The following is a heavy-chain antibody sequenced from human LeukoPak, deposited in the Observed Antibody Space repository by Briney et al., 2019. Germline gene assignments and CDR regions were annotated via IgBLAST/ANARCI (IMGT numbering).Heavy chain of an antibody. V-gene: IGHV6-1*01. J-gene: IGHJ4*02. D-gene: IGHD3-16*01. CDR2: TYYRSKWYN. CDR1: GDSVSTNNVA. CDR3: AREDLGAAYFDF. Sequence: SQTLSLTCAISGDSVSTNNVAWNWIRQSPSGRLWWVGRTYYRSKWYNDYAVSVKSRITINPDTSKNHFSLQLNPVTPDDTAMYYCAREDLGAAYFDFWGQGTLVTVSS.